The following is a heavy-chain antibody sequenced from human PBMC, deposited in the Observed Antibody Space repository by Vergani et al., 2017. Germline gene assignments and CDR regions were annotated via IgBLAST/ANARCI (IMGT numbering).Heavy chain of an antibody. D-gene: IGHD6-19*01. CDR1: GFTFSSYG. V-gene: IGHV3-30*18. Sequence: QVQLVESGGGVVQPGRSLRLSCAASGFTFSSYGMHWVRQAPGKGLEWVAVISYDGSNKYYADSVKGRFTISRDNSKNTLYLQMNSLRAEDTAVYYCAKGVRYRSSGWYGQAVDYWGQGTLVTVSS. J-gene: IGHJ4*02. CDR3: AKGVRYRSSGWYGQAVDY. CDR2: ISYDGSNK.